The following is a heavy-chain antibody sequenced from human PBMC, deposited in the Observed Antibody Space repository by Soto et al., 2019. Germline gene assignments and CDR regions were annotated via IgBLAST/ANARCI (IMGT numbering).Heavy chain of an antibody. CDR1: GFSLSTSGVG. CDR2: IYWDDDK. CDR3: AHRDIVVVGFDY. D-gene: IGHD2-2*01. V-gene: IGHV2-5*02. Sequence: QITLKESGPTLVKPTQTLTLTCTFSGFSLSTSGVGVGWIRQPPGKALEWLALIYWDDDKRYSPSLKSRLTIXKXTSNNQVVLTMTNMDPVDTATYYCAHRDIVVVGFDYWGQGTLVTVSS. J-gene: IGHJ4*02.